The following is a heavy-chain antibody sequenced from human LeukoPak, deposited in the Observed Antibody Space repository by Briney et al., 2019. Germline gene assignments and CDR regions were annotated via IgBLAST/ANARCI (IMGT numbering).Heavy chain of an antibody. V-gene: IGHV3-21*01. D-gene: IGHD3-10*01. CDR3: ARDGSGSYEGVDY. Sequence: PGGSLRLSCAASGFTFSSYSMNWVRQAPGKGLEWVSSISSSGTYVYYADSVKGRFTISRDNAKNSLSLQMNSLRADDAAVYYCARDGSGSYEGVDYWGQGTLVTVSS. J-gene: IGHJ4*02. CDR1: GFTFSSYS. CDR2: ISSSGTYV.